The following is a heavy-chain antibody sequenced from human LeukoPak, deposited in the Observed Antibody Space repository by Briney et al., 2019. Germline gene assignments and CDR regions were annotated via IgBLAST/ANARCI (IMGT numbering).Heavy chain of an antibody. CDR3: ARGSGYQGFDP. V-gene: IGHV4-39*01. CDR1: GGSISSSSYY. D-gene: IGHD3-22*01. J-gene: IGHJ5*02. CDR2: IRYTHTGST. Sequence: SETLSLTCTVSGGSISSSSYYWGWVRQPPGKGLEWIGSIRYTHTGSTYYNPSLKSRVTISGDTSKNQFSLKLNSVTAADTAVYYCARGSGYQGFDPWGQGTLVTVSS.